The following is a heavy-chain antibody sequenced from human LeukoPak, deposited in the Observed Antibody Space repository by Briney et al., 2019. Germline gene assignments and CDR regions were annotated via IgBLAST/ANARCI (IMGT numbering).Heavy chain of an antibody. CDR2: IYYSGST. CDR1: GGSISSSSYY. V-gene: IGHV4-61*05. Sequence: SETLSLTCTVSGGSISSSSYYWGWIRQPPGKGLEWIGYIYYSGSTNYNPSLKSRVTISVDTSKNQFSLKLSSVTAADTAVYYCARAGEYYGSGRRYYYYYYGMDVWGQGTTVTVSS. CDR3: ARAGEYYGSGRRYYYYYYGMDV. J-gene: IGHJ6*02. D-gene: IGHD3-10*01.